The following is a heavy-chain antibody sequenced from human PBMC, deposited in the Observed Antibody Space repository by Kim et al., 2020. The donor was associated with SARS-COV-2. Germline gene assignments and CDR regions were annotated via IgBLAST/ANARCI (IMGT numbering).Heavy chain of an antibody. V-gene: IGHV5-10-1*01. Sequence: GESLKISCQGSAYRFTSYWINWVRQMPGKGLEWMGRIDPSDSYTKYNPSFQGHVTMSVEQSTATAYLLWGSLRASDSAIYFCATRTKTGPTVTSVEDYWGQGTLVTVSS. CDR1: AYRFTSYW. J-gene: IGHJ4*02. D-gene: IGHD4-17*01. CDR2: IDPSDSYT. CDR3: ATRTKTGPTVTSVEDY.